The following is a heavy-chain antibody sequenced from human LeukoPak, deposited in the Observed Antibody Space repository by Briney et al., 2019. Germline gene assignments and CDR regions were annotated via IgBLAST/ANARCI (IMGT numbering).Heavy chain of an antibody. Sequence: GGSLRLSCAASGFTFSDYYLTWIRQAPGKGLEWVSYISSSSSDTNYADSVRGRFTISRDNANKSLYLQMKSLRDEDTAVYYCAKTRVPYYYYGMDVWGQGTTVTVSS. CDR1: GFTFSDYY. D-gene: IGHD4-11*01. CDR2: ISSSSSDT. CDR3: AKTRVPYYYYGMDV. J-gene: IGHJ6*02. V-gene: IGHV3-11*06.